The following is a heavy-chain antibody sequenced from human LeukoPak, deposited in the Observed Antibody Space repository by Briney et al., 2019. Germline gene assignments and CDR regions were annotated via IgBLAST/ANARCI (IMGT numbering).Heavy chain of an antibody. CDR1: GGSVSSSSYY. Sequence: SETLSLTCTVSGGSVSSSSYYWGWIRQPPGKGLEWIGSIYYSGSTYYNPSLKSRVTISVDTSKNQFSLKLSSVTAADTAVYYCASDTGDRDYWGQGTLVTVSS. V-gene: IGHV4-39*07. D-gene: IGHD3-10*01. CDR2: IYYSGST. J-gene: IGHJ4*02. CDR3: ASDTGDRDY.